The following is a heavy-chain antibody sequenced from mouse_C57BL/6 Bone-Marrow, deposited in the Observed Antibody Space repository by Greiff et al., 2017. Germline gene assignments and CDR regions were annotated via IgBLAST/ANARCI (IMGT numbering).Heavy chain of an antibody. V-gene: IGHV2-9-1*01. D-gene: IGHD1-1*01. CDR1: GYSFTSYA. CDR2: IWTGGGT. J-gene: IGHJ3*01. Sequence: QVTLKESGPGLVAPSPTLSITCTVSGYSFTSYAISWVRQPPGKGLEWIGVIWTGGGTNYNTALNSRLSISKDNSKSQAFLKMNSLRTDDTARYYCARSYGSAWFAYWGQGTLVTVSA. CDR3: ARSYGSAWFAY.